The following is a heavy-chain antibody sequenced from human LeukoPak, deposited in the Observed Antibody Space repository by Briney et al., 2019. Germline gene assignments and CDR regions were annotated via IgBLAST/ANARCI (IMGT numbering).Heavy chain of an antibody. D-gene: IGHD1-26*01. V-gene: IGHV4-61*02. CDR1: GGSISSGSYY. CDR2: IYTSGST. J-gene: IGHJ6*03. Sequence: SQTLSLTCTVSGGSISSGSYYWSWIRQPAGKGLEWIGRIYTSGSTNYNPSLKSRVTISVDTSKNQFSLKLSSVTAADTAVYYCARSGSPGGAYYYYYMDVWGKGTTVTVSS. CDR3: ARSGSPGGAYYYYYMDV.